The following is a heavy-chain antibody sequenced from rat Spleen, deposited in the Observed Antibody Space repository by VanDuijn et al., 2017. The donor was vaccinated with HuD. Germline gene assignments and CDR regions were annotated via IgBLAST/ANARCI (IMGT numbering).Heavy chain of an antibody. CDR1: GFSLTSYS. CDR2: IWGDGSS. CDR3: TRETFDY. J-gene: IGHJ2*01. V-gene: IGHV2-15*01. Sequence: QVQLKESGPGLVQPSETLSLTCTVSGFSLTSYSVSWVRQPPGKGLEWMGGIWGDGSSDYNSALKSRLSISRDTSKSQVFLKMNSLQTEDTAIYFCTRETFDYWGQGVMVTVSS.